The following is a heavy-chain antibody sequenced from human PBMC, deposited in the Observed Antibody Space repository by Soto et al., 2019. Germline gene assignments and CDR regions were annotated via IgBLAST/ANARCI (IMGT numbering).Heavy chain of an antibody. CDR3: ARGRIAAAGTNWFDP. CDR2: IFHSGST. J-gene: IGHJ5*02. CDR1: GGSIRSNNW. V-gene: IGHV4-4*02. D-gene: IGHD6-13*01. Sequence: PSETLSLTCAVSGGSIRSNNWWSWVRQPPGKGLEWIGEIFHSGSTNYNPSLKTRVTISVDKSKNQFSLKLSSVTAADTAVYYCARGRIAAAGTNWFDPWGQGTLVTVSS.